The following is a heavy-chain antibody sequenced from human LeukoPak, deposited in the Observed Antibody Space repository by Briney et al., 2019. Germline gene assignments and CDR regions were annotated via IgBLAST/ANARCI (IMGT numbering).Heavy chain of an antibody. J-gene: IGHJ4*02. V-gene: IGHV3-11*01. CDR3: AGRIAVAGFFDY. Sequence: GGSLRLSCAASGFTFSDYYMSWIRQAPGKGLEGVSYISSSGSTIYYADSVKGRFTISRDNAKNSLYLQMNSLRAEDTAVYYCAGRIAVAGFFDYWGQGTLVTVSS. CDR1: GFTFSDYY. D-gene: IGHD6-19*01. CDR2: ISSSGSTI.